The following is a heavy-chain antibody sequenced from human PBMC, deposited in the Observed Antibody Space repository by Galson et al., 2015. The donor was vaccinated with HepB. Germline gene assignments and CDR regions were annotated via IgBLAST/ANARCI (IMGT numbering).Heavy chain of an antibody. V-gene: IGHV2-5*02. CDR3: AHMDLGLTSFAY. CDR2: LFLGDDQ. CDR1: GFSLNSRGVG. Sequence: PALVKPTQTLTLTCTFSGFSLNSRGVGVGWIRQPPGKALEWLALLFLGDDQRHTPLLKSRLSVTKDTSKNQVVLKLTSVDPVDTATYYCAHMDLGLTSFAYWGQGTLVTVSS. J-gene: IGHJ4*02. D-gene: IGHD3/OR15-3a*01.